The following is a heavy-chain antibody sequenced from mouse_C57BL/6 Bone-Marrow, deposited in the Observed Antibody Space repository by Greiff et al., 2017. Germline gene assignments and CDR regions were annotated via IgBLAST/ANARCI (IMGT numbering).Heavy chain of an antibody. CDR2: ISDGGSYT. CDR3: AREELYYGSLMDY. Sequence: DVQLVESGGGLVKPGGSLKLSCAASGFTFSSYAMSWVRQTPEKRLEWVATISDGGSYTYYPDNVKGRFTISRDNAKNNLYLQMSHLKSEDTAMYYCAREELYYGSLMDYWGQGTSVTVSS. CDR1: GFTFSSYA. D-gene: IGHD1-1*01. V-gene: IGHV5-4*01. J-gene: IGHJ4*01.